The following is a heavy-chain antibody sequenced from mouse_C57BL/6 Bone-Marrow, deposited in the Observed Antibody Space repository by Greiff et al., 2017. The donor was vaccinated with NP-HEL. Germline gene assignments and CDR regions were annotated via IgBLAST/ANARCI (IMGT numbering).Heavy chain of an antibody. Sequence: EVQRVESGGGLVKPGGSLKLSCAASGFTFSSYAMSWVRQTPEKRLEWVATISDGGSYTYYPDNVKGRFTISRDNAKNNLYLQMSQLKSEDTAMYYCARGGYSNYRRWFAYWGQGTLVTVSA. CDR3: ARGGYSNYRRWFAY. V-gene: IGHV5-4*01. D-gene: IGHD2-5*01. CDR1: GFTFSSYA. J-gene: IGHJ3*01. CDR2: ISDGGSYT.